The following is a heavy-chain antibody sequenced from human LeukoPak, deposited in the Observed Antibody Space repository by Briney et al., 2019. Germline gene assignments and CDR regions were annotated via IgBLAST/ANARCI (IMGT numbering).Heavy chain of an antibody. Sequence: ASVKVSCKASGYTFTSYGISWGRHAPGQGLERMGWISAYNGNTNYAQKLQGRVTMTTDTSTSTPYMELRSLRSDDKAVYYCARSYGSFGMDVWGKGTTVTVSS. J-gene: IGHJ6*04. CDR2: ISAYNGNT. CDR1: GYTFTSYG. V-gene: IGHV1-18*01. CDR3: ARSYGSFGMDV. D-gene: IGHD5-18*01.